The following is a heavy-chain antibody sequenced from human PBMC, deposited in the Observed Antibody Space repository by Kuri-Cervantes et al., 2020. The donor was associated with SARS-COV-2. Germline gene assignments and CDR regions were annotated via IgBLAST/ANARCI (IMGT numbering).Heavy chain of an antibody. Sequence: KVSCKGSGYSFTSYWIGWVRQMPGKGLEWMGITYPGDSDTRYSPSFQGQVTISADKSISTAYLQWSSLKASDTAMYYCARSSTPSVVIATSPLDYWGQGTLVTVSS. CDR1: GYSFTSYW. D-gene: IGHD2-21*01. V-gene: IGHV5-51*01. J-gene: IGHJ4*02. CDR2: TYPGDSDT. CDR3: ARSSTPSVVIATSPLDY.